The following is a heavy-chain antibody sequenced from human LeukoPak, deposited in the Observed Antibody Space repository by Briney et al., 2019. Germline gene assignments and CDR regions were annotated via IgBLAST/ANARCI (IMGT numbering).Heavy chain of an antibody. CDR3: ARAMRSGYDY. CDR2: ISSYSDSV. Sequence: PGGSLRLSCAASGFTFSSYGMNWVRQAQGKRLEWVSYISSYSDSVYYADSVKGRFTISRDNAENSLYLQMNSLRDEDTAVYYCARAMRSGYDYWGQGTLVTVSS. CDR1: GFTFSSYG. V-gene: IGHV3-48*02. J-gene: IGHJ4*02. D-gene: IGHD5-12*01.